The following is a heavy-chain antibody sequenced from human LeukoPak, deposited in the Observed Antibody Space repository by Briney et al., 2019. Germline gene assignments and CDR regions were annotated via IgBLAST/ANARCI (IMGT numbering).Heavy chain of an antibody. CDR3: ARAVTYYYDSSGYRTQYYYYMDV. D-gene: IGHD3-22*01. CDR2: ISYDGSNK. Sequence: PXRSLRLSCAASGFTFSSYAMHWVRQAPGKGLEGVAVISYDGSNKYYADSVKGRFTISRDNYKKTLYMQMNRLRAEDTAVYYCARAVTYYYDSSGYRTQYYYYMDVWGKGTTVTVSS. V-gene: IGHV3-30*04. CDR1: GFTFSSYA. J-gene: IGHJ6*03.